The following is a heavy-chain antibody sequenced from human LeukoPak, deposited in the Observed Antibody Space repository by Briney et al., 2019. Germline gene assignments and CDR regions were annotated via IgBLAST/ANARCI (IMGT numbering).Heavy chain of an antibody. CDR3: AKETYSSGWYPYFDY. V-gene: IGHV3-23*01. CDR1: RFTFSSYA. J-gene: IGHJ4*02. D-gene: IGHD6-19*01. CDR2: ISGSGGST. Sequence: GGSLRLSCVASRFTFSSYAMSWVRQAPGKGLEWVSGISGSGGSTYYADSVKGRFTISRDNSKNTLFLQMNSLRAEDTAVYYCAKETYSSGWYPYFDYWGQGTLVTVSS.